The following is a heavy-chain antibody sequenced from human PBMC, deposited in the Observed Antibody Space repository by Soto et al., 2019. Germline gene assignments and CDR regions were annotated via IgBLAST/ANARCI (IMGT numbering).Heavy chain of an antibody. CDR2: IYPSGST. CDR1: GYSISSGYY. D-gene: IGHD4-17*01. CDR3: ARGSGNYGV. V-gene: IGHV4-38-2*01. J-gene: IGHJ4*02. Sequence: LSLTCAVSGYSISSGYYWGWIRQSPGKGLEWIGSIYPSGSTYYNPSLKSRLTISVDTSKNQFSLKLSSVSAADTAVYFCARGSGNYGVWGRGTLVTVSS.